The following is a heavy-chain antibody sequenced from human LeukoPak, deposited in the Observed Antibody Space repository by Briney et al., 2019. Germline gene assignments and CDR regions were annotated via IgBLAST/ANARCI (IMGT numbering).Heavy chain of an antibody. V-gene: IGHV4-61*01. J-gene: IGHJ5*02. Sequence: ASETLSLTCTVSGGSVSSGSYYWSWIRQPPGKGLEWIGYIYYSGSTNYNPSLKSRVTISVDTSKNQFSLKLSSVTAAGTAVYYCARVQRSRADFWSGYLTNWFDPWGQGTLVTVSS. D-gene: IGHD3-3*01. CDR1: GGSVSSGSYY. CDR3: ARVQRSRADFWSGYLTNWFDP. CDR2: IYYSGST.